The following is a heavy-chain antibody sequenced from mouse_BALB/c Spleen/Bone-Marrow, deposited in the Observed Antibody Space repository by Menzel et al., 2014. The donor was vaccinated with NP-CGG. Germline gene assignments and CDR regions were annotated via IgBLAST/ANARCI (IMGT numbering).Heavy chain of an antibody. Sequence: EVKLVESGPELVKPGASVKMSCKASGYTFTSSVMHWVKQKPGQGLEWIGYFNTYNDGSKYNEKFKGKATLTSDKSSSTAYMELSSLTSEDSAVYYCAKGGNYRCAFDYWGQGTTLTVSS. CDR2: FNTYNDGS. CDR1: GYTFTSSV. D-gene: IGHD2-14*01. J-gene: IGHJ2*01. CDR3: AKGGNYRCAFDY. V-gene: IGHV1-14*01.